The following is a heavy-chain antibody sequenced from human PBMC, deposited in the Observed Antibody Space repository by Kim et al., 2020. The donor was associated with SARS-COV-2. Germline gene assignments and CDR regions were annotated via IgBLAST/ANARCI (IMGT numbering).Heavy chain of an antibody. D-gene: IGHD3-16*01. CDR1: GGSISSYY. J-gene: IGHJ3*02. Sequence: SETLSLTCTVSGGSISSYYWSWIRQPPGKGLEWIGYIYYSGSTNYNPSLKSRVTISVDTSKNQFSLKLSSVTAADTAVYYCARGDYNDAFDIWGQGTMVTVSS. CDR2: IYYSGST. CDR3: ARGDYNDAFDI. V-gene: IGHV4-59*01.